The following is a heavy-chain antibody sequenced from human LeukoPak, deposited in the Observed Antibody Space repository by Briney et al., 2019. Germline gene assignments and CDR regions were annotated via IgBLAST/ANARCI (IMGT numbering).Heavy chain of an antibody. Sequence: GASVKVSCKASGCTFTGYYMHWVRQAPGQGLEWMAWIDPKSGATNYAQRFQGRVTMTRDTSISTAYMVLSRLRSDDTAVYYCARGPQADCSSTSCYSVLGLDYWGQGTLVTVSS. CDR3: ARGPQADCSSTSCYSVLGLDY. V-gene: IGHV1-2*02. CDR2: IDPKSGAT. CDR1: GCTFTGYY. D-gene: IGHD2-2*01. J-gene: IGHJ4*02.